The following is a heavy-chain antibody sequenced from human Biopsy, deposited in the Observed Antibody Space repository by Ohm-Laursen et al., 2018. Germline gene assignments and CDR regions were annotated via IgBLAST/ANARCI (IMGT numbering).Heavy chain of an antibody. CDR1: GGSVSSNVAF. Sequence: PSETLSLTCPVSGGSVSSNVAFWAWIRQPPGKGLESIGSIFYSGITYYNPSLQSRVTMSVDTSKNQFSLNLTSVTAADTAVYYCARHPTGFWFDPWGQGTLVIVSP. CDR3: ARHPTGFWFDP. J-gene: IGHJ5*02. CDR2: IFYSGIT. V-gene: IGHV4-39*01.